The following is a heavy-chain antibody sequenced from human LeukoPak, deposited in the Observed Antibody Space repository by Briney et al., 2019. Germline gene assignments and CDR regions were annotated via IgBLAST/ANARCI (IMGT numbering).Heavy chain of an antibody. CDR1: GFTFSDFW. CDR3: ARDGADCSGGSCYLYYFDY. V-gene: IGHV3-74*01. J-gene: IGHJ4*02. Sequence: GGSLRLSCAASGFTFSDFWMHWVRQAPGKGLVWVSRINSGGTVTNYADSVKGRLTISRDNAKNSLYLQMNSLRAEDTAVYYCARDGADCSGGSCYLYYFDYWGQGTLVTVSS. CDR2: INSGGTVT. D-gene: IGHD2-15*01.